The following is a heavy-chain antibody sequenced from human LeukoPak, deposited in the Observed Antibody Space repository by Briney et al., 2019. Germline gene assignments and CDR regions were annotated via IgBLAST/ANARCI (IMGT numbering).Heavy chain of an antibody. CDR3: AKEKEYSSGWNDY. CDR2: ISGSGGST. V-gene: IGHV3-23*01. D-gene: IGHD6-19*01. CDR1: GFTFSSYA. J-gene: IGHJ4*02. Sequence: PAGGSLRLSCAASGFTFSSYAMSWVRQAPGKGLEWVSAISGSGGSTYYADSVKGRFTISRDNSKNTLYLQMNSLRAEDTAIYYCAKEKEYSSGWNDYWGQGTLVTVSS.